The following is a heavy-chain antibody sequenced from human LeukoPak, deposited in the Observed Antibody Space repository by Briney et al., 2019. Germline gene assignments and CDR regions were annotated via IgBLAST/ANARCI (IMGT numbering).Heavy chain of an antibody. Sequence: SGGSLRLSCAAYGFTFSSYAMGLVRQAPGKGLEWVSGISGGGGITYYADFVKGRFTISRDNSKKMLYLQMSSLRAEDTAIYYCAKEGPTTGWPFDYWGQGTLVTVSS. V-gene: IGHV3-23*01. CDR1: GFTFSSYA. CDR2: ISGGGGIT. CDR3: AKEGPTTGWPFDY. D-gene: IGHD1-26*01. J-gene: IGHJ4*02.